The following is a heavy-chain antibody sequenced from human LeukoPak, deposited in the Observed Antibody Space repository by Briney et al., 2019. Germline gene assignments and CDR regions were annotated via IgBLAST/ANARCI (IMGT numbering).Heavy chain of an antibody. D-gene: IGHD4-17*01. J-gene: IGHJ3*01. Sequence: SETLSLTCTVSGGSISSGTYYWGWIRQPPGKGLEWIGSIYNSGSTNYNPSLKSRVTISIDTSRNQFSLKLYSVTAADTAVYYCARGDYGAFDFWGQGTMVTVSS. CDR1: GGSISSGTYY. V-gene: IGHV4-39*07. CDR2: IYNSGST. CDR3: ARGDYGAFDF.